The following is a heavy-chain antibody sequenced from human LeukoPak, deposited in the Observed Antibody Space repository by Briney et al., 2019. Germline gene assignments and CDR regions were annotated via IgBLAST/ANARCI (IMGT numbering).Heavy chain of an antibody. J-gene: IGHJ4*02. CDR1: GFTFSSYS. D-gene: IGHD5-18*01. Sequence: GGSLRLPCAASGFTFSSYSMNWVRQAPGKGLEWVSCITSSSSHIYYADSVKGRFTISRDNAKNSLYLQMNSLRAEDTAVYYCAREMRYQLLLPRGYSYGSDYWGQGTLVTVSS. CDR3: AREMRYQLLLPRGYSYGSDY. CDR2: ITSSSSHI. V-gene: IGHV3-21*01.